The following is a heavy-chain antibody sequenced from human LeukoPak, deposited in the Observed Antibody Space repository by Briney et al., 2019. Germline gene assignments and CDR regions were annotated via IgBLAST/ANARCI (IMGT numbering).Heavy chain of an antibody. D-gene: IGHD1-14*01. Sequence: ETLSLTCTVSGGSISSYYWSWIRQPPGKGLEWVSAISGSGGSTYYADSVKGRFTISRDNSKNTLYLQMNSLRAEDTAVYYCAKSPLEPAAEYFQHWGQGTLVTVSS. J-gene: IGHJ1*01. V-gene: IGHV3-23*01. CDR3: AKSPLEPAAEYFQH. CDR1: GGSISSYY. CDR2: ISGSGGST.